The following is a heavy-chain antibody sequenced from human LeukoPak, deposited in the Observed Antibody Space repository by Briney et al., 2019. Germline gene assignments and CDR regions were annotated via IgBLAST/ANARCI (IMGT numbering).Heavy chain of an antibody. CDR1: GFTFSSYA. CDR2: IGGSGGST. D-gene: IGHD3-22*01. Sequence: QAGGSLRLSCAASGFTFSSYAMSWVRQAPGKGLEWVSAIGGSGGSTYYADSVKGRFTISRDNSKNTLYLQMNSLRAEDTAVYYCANSPDYDSSAWGQGTLVTVSS. J-gene: IGHJ5*02. CDR3: ANSPDYDSSA. V-gene: IGHV3-23*01.